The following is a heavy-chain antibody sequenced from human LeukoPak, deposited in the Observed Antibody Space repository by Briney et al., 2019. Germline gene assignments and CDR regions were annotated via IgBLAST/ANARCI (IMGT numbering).Heavy chain of an antibody. V-gene: IGHV4-34*12. CDR3: ARDYYGSGSSWFDP. CDR2: IIDTGST. Sequence: PSETLSLTCVVYGESFSGYYWTWIRQPPGKGLEWIGEIIDTGSTKYNSSLKSRVTISVDTSKNEFSLNLTSVTAADTAVYYCARDYYGSGSSWFDPWGQGTLVTVSS. D-gene: IGHD3-10*01. CDR1: GESFSGYY. J-gene: IGHJ5*02.